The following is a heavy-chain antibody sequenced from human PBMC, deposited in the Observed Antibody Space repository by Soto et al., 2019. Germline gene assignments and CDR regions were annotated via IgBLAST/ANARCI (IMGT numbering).Heavy chain of an antibody. D-gene: IGHD3-22*01. CDR1: GYTFTSYG. J-gene: IGHJ4*02. V-gene: IGHV1-18*01. Sequence: ASVKVSCKASGYTFTSYGISWVRQAPGQGLEWMGWISAYNGNTNYAQKLQGRVTMTTDTSTSTAYMELRSLRSDDTAVYYCAKDPHHHYYDSSGYVYFDYWGQGTLVTVSS. CDR3: AKDPHHHYYDSSGYVYFDY. CDR2: ISAYNGNT.